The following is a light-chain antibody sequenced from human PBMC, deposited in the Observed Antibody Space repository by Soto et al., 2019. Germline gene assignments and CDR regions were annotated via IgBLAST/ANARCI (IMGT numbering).Light chain of an antibody. CDR1: QSVSSY. Sequence: EIVLTQSPATLSLSPGERATLSCRASQSVSSYLAWYQQKPRQAPRLLIYDASNRATGIPARFSGCGSGTEFTLTISSLQSEDFAVYYCQQYNNWPRTFGQGTKVDI. V-gene: IGKV3-11*01. CDR2: DAS. CDR3: QQYNNWPRT. J-gene: IGKJ1*01.